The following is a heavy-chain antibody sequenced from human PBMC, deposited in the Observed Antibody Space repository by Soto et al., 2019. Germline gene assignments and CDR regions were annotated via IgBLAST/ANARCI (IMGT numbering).Heavy chain of an antibody. V-gene: IGHV3-30*18. Sequence: VWSLRLSCAASGFTFSSYGMHWVRQAPGKGLEWVAVISYDGSNKYYADSVKGRFTISRDNSNNTLYLQMNSLRAEDTAVYYCAKAAGKPYPYGLQEGMDVWGQGTPVTVS. J-gene: IGHJ6*02. CDR1: GFTFSSYG. D-gene: IGHD4-17*01. CDR3: AKAAGKPYPYGLQEGMDV. CDR2: ISYDGSNK.